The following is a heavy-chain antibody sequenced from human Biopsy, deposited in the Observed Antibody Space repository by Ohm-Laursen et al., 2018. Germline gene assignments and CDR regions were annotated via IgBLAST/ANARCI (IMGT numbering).Heavy chain of an antibody. CDR2: MNPDSGNT. V-gene: IGHV1-8*01. Sequence: GPVKVSCKTSGYPFTFYEINWVRQATGQGLEWLGWMNPDSGNTGYAQKFQGRVTMTRNTSISTAYMEMSSLRSEDTAVYYCARVPSTTRSRDYWGQGTLVTVSS. CDR1: GYPFTFYE. D-gene: IGHD2-2*01. CDR3: ARVPSTTRSRDY. J-gene: IGHJ4*02.